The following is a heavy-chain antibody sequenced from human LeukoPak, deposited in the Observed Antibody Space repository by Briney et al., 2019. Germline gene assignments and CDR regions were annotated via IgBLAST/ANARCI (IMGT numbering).Heavy chain of an antibody. Sequence: GGSLRLSCAASGFTFSSYAMHWVRQAPGKELEWVAVISYDGSNKYYADSVKGRFTISRDNSKNTLYLQMNSLRAEDTAVYYCARDNELGGYFDYWGQGTLVTVSS. V-gene: IGHV3-30-3*01. CDR2: ISYDGSNK. CDR1: GFTFSSYA. J-gene: IGHJ4*02. CDR3: ARDNELGGYFDY. D-gene: IGHD3-16*01.